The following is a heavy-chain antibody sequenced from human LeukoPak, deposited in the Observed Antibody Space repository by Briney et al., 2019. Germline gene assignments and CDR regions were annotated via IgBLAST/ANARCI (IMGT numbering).Heavy chain of an antibody. CDR1: GYSFNNYW. CDR3: ATRSSLEWLSPFDH. D-gene: IGHD3-3*01. V-gene: IGHV5-51*01. Sequence: GESLKISCKGSGYSFNNYWIAWVRQMPGKGLEWMGIIYPGDSDTRYSPSFQGQVTISADKSISTAYLQWSSLKASDTAMYYCATRSSLEWLSPFDHWGQGTLVTVSS. J-gene: IGHJ4*02. CDR2: IYPGDSDT.